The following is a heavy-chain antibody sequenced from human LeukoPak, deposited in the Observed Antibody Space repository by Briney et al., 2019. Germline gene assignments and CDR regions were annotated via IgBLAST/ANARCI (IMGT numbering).Heavy chain of an antibody. Sequence: PGGSLRLSCAASGFTFSNYAMSWVRQAPGKGLEWVSGISGSADNTYYADSVKGRLTISRDISKNTVYLQMNNLRVDDTAVYYCAKGPKLGDGFHCDYWGQGTLVTVSS. J-gene: IGHJ4*02. CDR3: AKGPKLGDGFHCDY. CDR1: GFTFSNYA. CDR2: ISGSADNT. V-gene: IGHV3-23*01. D-gene: IGHD5-24*01.